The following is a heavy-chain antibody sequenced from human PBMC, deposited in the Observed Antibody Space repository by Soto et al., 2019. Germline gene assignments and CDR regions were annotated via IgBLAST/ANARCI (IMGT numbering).Heavy chain of an antibody. Sequence: PGGSLRLSCAASGFMFSAYAMLWVRQAPGKGLEWVAAISYDGTNKYYADSIKGRFTISRDNSANTLFLQVNSLRREDTAMYYCDRDKYPYTSGWYGIDFWGHGTLVTVSS. J-gene: IGHJ4*01. CDR1: GFMFSAYA. CDR3: DRDKYPYTSGWYGIDF. D-gene: IGHD6-19*01. V-gene: IGHV3-30*04. CDR2: ISYDGTNK.